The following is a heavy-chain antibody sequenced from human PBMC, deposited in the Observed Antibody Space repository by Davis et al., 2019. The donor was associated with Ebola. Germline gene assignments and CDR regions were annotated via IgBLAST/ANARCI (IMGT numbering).Heavy chain of an antibody. CDR1: GGSFSGYY. Sequence: SETLSLTCAVYGGSFSGYYWSWIRQPPGKGLEWIGEINHSGSTNYNPSLKSRVTISVDTSTNQFSLKLSSVTAADTAVYYCARFCSSTSCYFYYYGMDVWGQGTTVTVSS. J-gene: IGHJ6*02. D-gene: IGHD2-2*01. CDR3: ARFCSSTSCYFYYYGMDV. CDR2: INHSGST. V-gene: IGHV4-34*01.